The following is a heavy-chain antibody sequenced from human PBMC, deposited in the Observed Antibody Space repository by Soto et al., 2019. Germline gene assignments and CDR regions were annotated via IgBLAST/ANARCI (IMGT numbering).Heavy chain of an antibody. D-gene: IGHD6-19*01. V-gene: IGHV6-1*01. J-gene: IGHJ4*02. CDR3: ARDSVSSGWY. Sequence: PSHTRSLTCAIPGYSVSSNSAAWNSLRQSPSRGLEWLGRTYYRSKWYNDYAVSVKSRITINPDTSKNQFSLQLNSVTPEDTAVYYCARDSVSSGWYWGQGTLVTVSS. CDR2: TYYRSKWYN. CDR1: GYSVSSNSAA.